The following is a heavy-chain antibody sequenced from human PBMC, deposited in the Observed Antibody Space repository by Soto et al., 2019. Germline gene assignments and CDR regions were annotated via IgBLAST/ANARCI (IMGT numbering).Heavy chain of an antibody. D-gene: IGHD5-12*01. J-gene: IGHJ4*02. CDR1: GFTFSGSA. CDR2: IRSKVNSYAT. Sequence: EVQLVESGGGLVQPGGSLKLSCAASGFTFSGSAMHWVRQASGKGLEWVGRIRSKVNSYATAYAASVKGRFTISRDDSKNTAYLQMNSLKTEDTAVYYCTSPVEMATISRWGQGTLVTVSS. V-gene: IGHV3-73*02. CDR3: TSPVEMATISR.